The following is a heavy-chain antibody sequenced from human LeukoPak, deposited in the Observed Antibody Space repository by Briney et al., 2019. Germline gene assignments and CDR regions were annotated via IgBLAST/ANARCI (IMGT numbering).Heavy chain of an antibody. Sequence: GGSLRLSCAASGFTFASTWMHWVRQAPGKGLVWVSLINNDGSTTNYADSVKGRFTISRDNAKNTVYLQMSGLRAEDTAVYYCAIGGTYGSGSWGQGTLVTVSS. J-gene: IGHJ4*02. CDR1: GFTFASTW. D-gene: IGHD3-10*01. CDR2: INNDGSTT. V-gene: IGHV3-74*01. CDR3: AIGGTYGSGS.